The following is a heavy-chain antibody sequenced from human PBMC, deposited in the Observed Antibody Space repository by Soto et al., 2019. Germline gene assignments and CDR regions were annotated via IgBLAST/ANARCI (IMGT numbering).Heavy chain of an antibody. CDR1: GGSMSRYY. D-gene: IGHD3-3*02. J-gene: IGHJ5*02. CDR2: IHYTGST. Sequence: SETLSLTCTVSGGSMSRYYWTWIRQPPGEGLEWIGNIHYTGSTNYNASLKSRVTISLDTSTSQFSLKVSSVTAADTATYYCGRHFPIPSTHAPLNPWRHATLVTVSS. V-gene: IGHV4-59*01. CDR3: GRHFPIPSTHAPLNP.